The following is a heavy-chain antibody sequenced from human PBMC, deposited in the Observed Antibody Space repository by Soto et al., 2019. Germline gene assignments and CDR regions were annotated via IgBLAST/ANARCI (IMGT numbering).Heavy chain of an antibody. V-gene: IGHV3-15*01. CDR2: IKTKTEGETT. Sequence: EVQLVESGGGLVEPGGSIRLSCAASGFTFTNAWMSWVRQAPGKGLEWVGRIKTKTEGETTDYAAPVKGRFTVTRDDSRNTLYLQMNSLKTEDTAVYYCTTLVRGYSYGDHWGQGTQVTVSS. CDR1: GFTFTNAW. D-gene: IGHD5-18*01. J-gene: IGHJ4*02. CDR3: TTLVRGYSYGDH.